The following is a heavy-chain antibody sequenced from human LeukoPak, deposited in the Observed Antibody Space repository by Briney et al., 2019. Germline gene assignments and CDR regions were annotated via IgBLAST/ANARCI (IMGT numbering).Heavy chain of an antibody. V-gene: IGHV3-53*01. CDR1: GFTVSSNY. Sequence: GRSLRLSCAASGFTVSSNYMSWVRQAPGKGLEWVSVIYSGGSTYYADSVKGRFTISRDNSKNTLYLQMNSLRAEDTAVYYCARGPEDYGLDYWGQGTLVTVSS. CDR2: IYSGGST. D-gene: IGHD4-17*01. CDR3: ARGPEDYGLDY. J-gene: IGHJ4*02.